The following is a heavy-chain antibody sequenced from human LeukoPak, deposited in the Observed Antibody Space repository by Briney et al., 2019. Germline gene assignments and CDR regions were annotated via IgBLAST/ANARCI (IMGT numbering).Heavy chain of an antibody. D-gene: IGHD6-13*01. CDR2: IYYSGST. J-gene: IGHJ5*02. V-gene: IGHV4-61*01. CDR1: GGSVRSGSYY. CDR3: ARDPRIAAAGTFWFDP. Sequence: SETLSLTCTVSGGSVRSGSYYWSWIRQPPGKGLEWIGYIYYSGSTNYNPSLKSRVTISVDTSKNQFSLKLSSVTAADTAVYYCARDPRIAAAGTFWFDPWGQGTLVTVSS.